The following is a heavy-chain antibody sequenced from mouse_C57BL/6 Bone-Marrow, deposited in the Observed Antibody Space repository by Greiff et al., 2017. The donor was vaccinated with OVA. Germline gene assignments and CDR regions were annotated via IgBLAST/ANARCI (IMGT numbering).Heavy chain of an antibody. V-gene: IGHV1-64*01. J-gene: IGHJ2*01. CDR3: ARSHYYGSSSQYYFDY. CDR2: IHPNSGST. Sequence: QVQLKQPGAELVKPGASVKLSCKASGYTFTSYWMHWVKQRPGQGLEWIGMIHPNSGSTNYNEKFKSKATLTVDKSSSTAYMQLSSLTSEDSAVYYCARSHYYGSSSQYYFDYWGQGTTLTVSS. D-gene: IGHD1-1*01. CDR1: GYTFTSYW.